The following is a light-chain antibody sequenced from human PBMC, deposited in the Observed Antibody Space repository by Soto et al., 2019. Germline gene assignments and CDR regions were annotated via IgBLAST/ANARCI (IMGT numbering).Light chain of an antibody. CDR3: QQYNTFWT. CDR1: ENINTW. V-gene: IGKV1-5*01. CDR2: DAS. Sequence: DIQMTQSPSTLSASVGDRVTITCRASENINTWVAWYQQKPGKAPKLLIYDASSLESGVPSRVSGSGSGTEFTLTISSLQPDDFATYYCQQYNTFWTFGPGTKVDI. J-gene: IGKJ1*01.